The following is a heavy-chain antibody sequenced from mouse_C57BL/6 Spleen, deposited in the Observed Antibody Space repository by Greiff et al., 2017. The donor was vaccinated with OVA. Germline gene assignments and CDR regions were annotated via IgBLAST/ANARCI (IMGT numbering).Heavy chain of an antibody. V-gene: IGHV1-50*01. D-gene: IGHD1-1*01. J-gene: IGHJ2*01. CDR1: GYTFTSYW. Sequence: VQLKQPGAELVKPGASVKLSCKASGYTFTSYWMQWVKQRPGQGFEWIGEIDPSDSYTNSNQKFKGKATLTVDTSSSTAYMQLSSLTSEDAAVYYCARYTTVVDFDCWGQGTTLTVSS. CDR3: ARYTTVVDFDC. CDR2: IDPSDSYT.